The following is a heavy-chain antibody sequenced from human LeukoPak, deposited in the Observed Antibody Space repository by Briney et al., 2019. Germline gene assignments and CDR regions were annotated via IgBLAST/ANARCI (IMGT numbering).Heavy chain of an antibody. CDR1: GYSISSGYY. D-gene: IGHD5-12*01. CDR3: AREVATPYYFDY. Sequence: SETLSLTCTVSGYSISSGYYWGWIRQPPGKGLEWIGSIYHSGSTYYNPSLKSRVTISVDTSKNQFSLKLSSVTAADTAVYYCAREVATPYYFDYWGQGTLVTVSS. J-gene: IGHJ4*02. V-gene: IGHV4-38-2*02. CDR2: IYHSGST.